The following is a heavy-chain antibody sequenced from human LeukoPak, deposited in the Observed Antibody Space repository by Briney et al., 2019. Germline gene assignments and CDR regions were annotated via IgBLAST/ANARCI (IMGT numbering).Heavy chain of an antibody. D-gene: IGHD6-19*01. Sequence: GGSLRLSCTASGFAISVYAMSWLRQPPGEGLEWVSTINANSGTTSYAASVRGRFTISRDNSKNTLYLQLNTLRADDTATYYCAKPISGGLAVTADWFHPWGQGTLVVVSS. V-gene: IGHV3-23*01. CDR1: GFAISVYA. J-gene: IGHJ5*01. CDR2: INANSGTT. CDR3: AKPISGGLAVTADWFHP.